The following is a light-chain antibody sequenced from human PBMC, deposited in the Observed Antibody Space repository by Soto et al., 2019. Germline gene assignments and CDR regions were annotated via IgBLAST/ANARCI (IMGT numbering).Light chain of an antibody. CDR3: QHYGDSLSIT. Sequence: ETVMRQSPVALSVSPGERATLSCRARQNVRKNLAWYQQKPGQAPRLLIYGASTRATGIPDRFSGRGSGTDFSLTISRLEPGDFAVYYCQHYGDSLSITFGQGTRLEIK. J-gene: IGKJ5*01. CDR2: GAS. CDR1: QNVRKN. V-gene: IGKV3D-15*02.